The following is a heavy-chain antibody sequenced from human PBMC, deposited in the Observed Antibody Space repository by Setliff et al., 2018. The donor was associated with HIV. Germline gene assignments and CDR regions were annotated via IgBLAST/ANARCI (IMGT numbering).Heavy chain of an antibody. V-gene: IGHV1-2*06. CDR2: INPNSGGT. D-gene: IGHD5-18*01. J-gene: IGHJ4*02. CDR3: ARDLGYSYPHGLDY. CDR1: GYTFTGYY. Sequence: GASVKVSCKASGYTFTGYYMHWVRQAPGQGLEWMGRINPNSGGTNYAQRFQGSVTMTRDTSISTAYMELSRLRSDDTAVYYCARDLGYSYPHGLDYWGQGTLVTVSS.